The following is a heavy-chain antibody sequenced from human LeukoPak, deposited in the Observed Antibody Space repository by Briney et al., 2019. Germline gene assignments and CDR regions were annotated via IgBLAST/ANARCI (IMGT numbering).Heavy chain of an antibody. CDR2: IYPGDSDT. CDR3: ARLSYYYESSGYYFGY. CDR1: GYRFTSYW. V-gene: IGHV5-51*01. Sequence: PGESLKISWKGSGYRFTSYWIGLGRPMPGKGLEWMGIIYPGDSDTRYSTSFEGQVPIYADKSISTAYLAWDSLEASDTAMYYSARLSYYYESSGYYFGYWGQGTLVTVSS. J-gene: IGHJ4*02. D-gene: IGHD3-22*01.